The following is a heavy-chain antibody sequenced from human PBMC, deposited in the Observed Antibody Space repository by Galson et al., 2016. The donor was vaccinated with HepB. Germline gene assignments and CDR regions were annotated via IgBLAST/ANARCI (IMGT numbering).Heavy chain of an antibody. D-gene: IGHD3-22*01. Sequence: SLRLSCAASGFTFTKFAMSWVRQAPGKGLEWVSVTTGGGDSTYYADSMRGRFTISRDNSKNTLYLQMNSLRADDTAIYYCAKVRGSPYYYDKSGWFDSWGQGTLGIVSS. CDR2: TTGGGDST. V-gene: IGHV3-23*01. CDR3: AKVRGSPYYYDKSGWFDS. CDR1: GFTFTKFA. J-gene: IGHJ5*01.